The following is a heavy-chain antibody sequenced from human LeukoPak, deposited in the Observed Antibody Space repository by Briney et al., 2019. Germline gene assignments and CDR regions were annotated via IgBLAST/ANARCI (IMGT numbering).Heavy chain of an antibody. Sequence: ASVKVSCKASGYTFTAYYMHWVRQAPGQGLEWMGWINPNTGGTNYAQKFQGRVTMTRDTSISTAYMELSRLRSDDTAVYYCARIQYDFWSGYYRYWGQGTLVTVSS. CDR2: INPNTGGT. CDR1: GYTFTAYY. J-gene: IGHJ4*02. CDR3: ARIQYDFWSGYYRY. D-gene: IGHD3-3*01. V-gene: IGHV1-2*02.